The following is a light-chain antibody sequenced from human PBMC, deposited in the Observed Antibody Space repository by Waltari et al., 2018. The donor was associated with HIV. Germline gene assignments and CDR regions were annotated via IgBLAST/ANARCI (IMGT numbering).Light chain of an antibody. V-gene: IGLV2-14*03. Sequence: QSALTQPASVSGSPGQSITISCSGTRSDVGLFNYVSWYQHHPGKARKRMIYDVSKRPSGVSNRFSGSKSGNTASLTISGLQAEDEADYHCNSFTTGTTWVFGGGTKLTVL. CDR2: DVS. J-gene: IGLJ3*02. CDR3: NSFTTGTTWV. CDR1: RSDVGLFNY.